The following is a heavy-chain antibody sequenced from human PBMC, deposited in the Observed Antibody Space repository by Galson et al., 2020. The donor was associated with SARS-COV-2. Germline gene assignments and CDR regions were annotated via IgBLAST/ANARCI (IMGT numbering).Heavy chain of an antibody. Sequence: GESLKISCAASGFTFSSYGMHWVRQAPGKGLEWVAVISYDGSNKYYADSVKGRFTISRDNSKNTLYLQMNSLRAEDTAVYYCARGKGGSYHSGSVYWGQGTLVTVSS. CDR1: GFTFSSYG. V-gene: IGHV3-30*03. D-gene: IGHD1-26*01. CDR3: ARGKGGSYHSGSVY. CDR2: ISYDGSNK. J-gene: IGHJ4*02.